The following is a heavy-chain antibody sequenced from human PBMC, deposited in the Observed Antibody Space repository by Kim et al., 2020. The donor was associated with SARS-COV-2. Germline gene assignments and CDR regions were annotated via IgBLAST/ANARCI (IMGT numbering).Heavy chain of an antibody. V-gene: IGHV4-34*01. CDR1: GGSFSGYY. Sequence: SETLSLTCAVYGGSFSGYYWSWIRQPPGKGLEWIGEINHSGSTNYNPSLKSRVTISVDTSKNQFSLKLSSVTAADTAVYYCARAARRRVPALNWFDPWV. D-gene: IGHD2-2*01. CDR2: INHSGST. CDR3: ARAARRRVPALNWFDP. J-gene: IGHJ5*02.